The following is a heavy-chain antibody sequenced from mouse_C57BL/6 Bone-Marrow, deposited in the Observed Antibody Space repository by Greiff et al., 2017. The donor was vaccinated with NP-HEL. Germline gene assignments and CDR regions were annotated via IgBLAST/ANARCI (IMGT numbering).Heavy chain of an antibody. CDR3: VRHFHYDGSFDY. CDR2: IRSKSNNYAT. Sequence: EVNVVESGGGLVQPKGSLKLSCAASGFSFNTYAMNWVRQAPGKGLEWVARIRSKSNNYATYYADSVKDRFTISRDDSESMLYLQMNNLKTEDTAMYYCVRHFHYDGSFDYWGQGTTLTVSS. V-gene: IGHV10-1*01. D-gene: IGHD2-3*01. J-gene: IGHJ2*01. CDR1: GFSFNTYA.